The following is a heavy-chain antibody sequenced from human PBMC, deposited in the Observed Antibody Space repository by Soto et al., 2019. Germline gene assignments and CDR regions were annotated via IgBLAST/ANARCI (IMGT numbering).Heavy chain of an antibody. J-gene: IGHJ6*02. V-gene: IGHV4-34*01. CDR2: INHSGST. CDR1: CGSFSGYY. Sequence: SETLSLTCAVYCGSFSGYYWSWIRQPPGKGLEWIGEINHSGSTNYNPSLKSRVTTSVDTSKNQFSLKLSSVTAADTAVYYCASSSLYGMDVWGQGTTVTVSS. CDR3: ASSSLYGMDV.